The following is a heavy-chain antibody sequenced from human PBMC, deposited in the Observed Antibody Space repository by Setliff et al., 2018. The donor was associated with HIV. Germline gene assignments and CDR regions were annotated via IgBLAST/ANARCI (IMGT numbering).Heavy chain of an antibody. V-gene: IGHV4-31*02. CDR1: SGSISSGTYY. D-gene: IGHD3-10*01. CDR2: IDYSGSA. J-gene: IGHJ4*02. CDR3: ARGLGRGSGTYYNPPGY. Sequence: LSLTCTVSSGSISSGTYYWSWTRRYPGKGLEWIGYIDYSGSAFYNPSLKSRITISRDTSKNQFSLKMNSVTAADTAVYYCARGLGRGSGTYYNPPGYWGPGTLVTVSS.